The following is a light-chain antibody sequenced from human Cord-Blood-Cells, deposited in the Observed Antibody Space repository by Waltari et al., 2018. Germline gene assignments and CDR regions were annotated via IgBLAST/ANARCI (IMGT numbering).Light chain of an antibody. Sequence: QSALTQPASVSGSPGQSITISCTGTTSDVGGHNYVSWYQQHPGKAPKLIIYEVSNRPSGVSNRFSGSKSGNTASLTISGLQAEDEADYYCSSYTSSSTLVFGTGTKVTVL. CDR1: TSDVGGHNY. CDR2: EVS. CDR3: SSYTSSSTLV. J-gene: IGLJ1*01. V-gene: IGLV2-14*01.